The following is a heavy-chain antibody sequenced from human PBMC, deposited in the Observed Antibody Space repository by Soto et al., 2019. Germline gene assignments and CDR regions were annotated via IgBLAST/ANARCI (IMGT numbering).Heavy chain of an antibody. Sequence: PWGSLRLSCAASGFTFSSYGMHWVRQAPGKGLEWVAVIWYDGSNKYYADSVKGRFTISRDNSKNTLYLQTNSLRAEDTAVYYCAREHCSSNSCYKNLDYWAQGTLVTVSS. V-gene: IGHV3-33*01. CDR1: GFTFSSYG. CDR3: AREHCSSNSCYKNLDY. D-gene: IGHD2-2*02. J-gene: IGHJ4*02. CDR2: IWYDGSNK.